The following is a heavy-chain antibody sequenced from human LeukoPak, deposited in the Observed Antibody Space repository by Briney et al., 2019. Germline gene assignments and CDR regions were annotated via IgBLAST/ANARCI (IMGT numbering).Heavy chain of an antibody. CDR3: ARKYDSSGYYYYFDY. V-gene: IGHV3-23*01. Sequence: GGSLRLSCAASGFTFSSYAMSWVRQAPGKGLEWVSAISGSGGSTYYADSVKGRFTISRDNSKNTLYLQMNSLRAEDTAVYYCARKYDSSGYYYYFDYWGQGTLVTVSS. CDR2: ISGSGGST. J-gene: IGHJ4*02. CDR1: GFTFSSYA. D-gene: IGHD3-22*01.